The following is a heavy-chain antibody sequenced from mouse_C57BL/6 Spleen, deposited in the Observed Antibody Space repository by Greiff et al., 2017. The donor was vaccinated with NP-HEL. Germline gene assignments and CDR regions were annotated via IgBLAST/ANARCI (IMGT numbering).Heavy chain of an antibody. CDR3: ARYYYGSNYAMDY. CDR1: GYTFTSYW. Sequence: QVQLQQPGAELVKPGASVKLSCKASGYTFTSYWMHWVKQRPGQGLEWIGMIHPNSGSTNYNEKFKSKATLTVDKSSSTAYMQLSILTSEDSAVYYCARYYYGSNYAMDYWGQGTSVTVSS. J-gene: IGHJ4*01. D-gene: IGHD1-1*01. V-gene: IGHV1-64*01. CDR2: IHPNSGST.